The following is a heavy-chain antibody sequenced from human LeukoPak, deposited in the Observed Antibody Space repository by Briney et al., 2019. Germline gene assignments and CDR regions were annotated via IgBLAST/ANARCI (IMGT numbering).Heavy chain of an antibody. V-gene: IGHV4-39*07. CDR1: GASISSGSYY. CDR3: TRDMEYPGAGFDY. J-gene: IGHJ4*02. CDR2: VYSSGSI. D-gene: IGHD3-3*01. Sequence: SETLSLTCSVSGASISSGSYYWGWIRQPPGKGLEWIGSVYSSGSIYYNPSLRSQITISIDTSKNQFSLKLTSVAAADTAMYYCTRDMEYPGAGFDYWGQGIPVTVSS.